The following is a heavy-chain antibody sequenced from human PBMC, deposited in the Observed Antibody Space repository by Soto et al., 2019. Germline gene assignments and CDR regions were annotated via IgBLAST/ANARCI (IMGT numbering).Heavy chain of an antibody. CDR2: IIPIFGTA. CDR1: GGTFSSYA. V-gene: IGHV1-69*13. D-gene: IGHD2-15*01. CDR3: ARTPGSYQPNAEYFQH. J-gene: IGHJ1*01. Sequence: SVKVSCKASGGTFSSYAISWVRQAPGQGLEWMGGIIPIFGTANYAQKFQGRVTITADESTSTAYMELSSLRSEDTAVYYCARTPGSYQPNAEYFQHWGQGTLVTVSS.